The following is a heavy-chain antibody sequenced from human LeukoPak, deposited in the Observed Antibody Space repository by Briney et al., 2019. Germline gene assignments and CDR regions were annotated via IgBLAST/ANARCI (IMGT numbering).Heavy chain of an antibody. CDR2: IRYDGSNK. CDR1: GFTLSNYA. D-gene: IGHD3-22*01. J-gene: IGHJ4*02. V-gene: IGHV3-30*02. Sequence: PGGSLRLSCAASGFTLSNYAMHWVRQAPGKGLERVAFIRYDGSNKYYADSVKGRFTISRDNSKNTLYLQMNSLRVEDTAVYYCATLPYYYDSSGSYYFDYWGQGTLVTVSS. CDR3: ATLPYYYDSSGSYYFDY.